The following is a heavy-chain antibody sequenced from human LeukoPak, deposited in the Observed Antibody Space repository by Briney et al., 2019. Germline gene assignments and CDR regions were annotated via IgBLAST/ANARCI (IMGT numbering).Heavy chain of an antibody. J-gene: IGHJ4*02. CDR1: GFTFSSYA. D-gene: IGHD3-9*01. CDR2: ISSNGGST. CDR3: AKGDYDILTALDY. Sequence: PGGSLRLSCAASGFTFSSYAMHWVRQAPGKGLEYVSAISSNGGSTYYANSVKGRFTISRDNSKNTLYLQMNSLRVEDTATYYCAKGDYDILTALDYWGQGTLVAVSS. V-gene: IGHV3-64*01.